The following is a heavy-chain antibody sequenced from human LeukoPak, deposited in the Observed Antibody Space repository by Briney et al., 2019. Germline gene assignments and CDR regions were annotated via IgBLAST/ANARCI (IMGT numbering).Heavy chain of an antibody. CDR3: ASWQWLVDYYGMDV. CDR1: GYTLTSYD. Sequence: GASVKVSCKASGYTLTSYDINWVRQATGQGLEWMGWMNPNSGNTGYAQKFQGRVTMTRNTSISTAYMELSSLRSEDTAVYYCASWQWLVDYYGMDVWGQGTTVTVSS. V-gene: IGHV1-8*01. D-gene: IGHD6-19*01. CDR2: MNPNSGNT. J-gene: IGHJ6*02.